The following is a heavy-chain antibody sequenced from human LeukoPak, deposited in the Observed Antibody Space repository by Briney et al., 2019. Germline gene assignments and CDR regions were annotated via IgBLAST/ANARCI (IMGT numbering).Heavy chain of an antibody. CDR1: GFTFINAW. CDR3: AREGDSSSVGWFDP. CDR2: IYHSGRT. V-gene: IGHV4-38-2*01. D-gene: IGHD6-13*01. J-gene: IGHJ5*02. Sequence: GSLRLSCAASGFTFINAWMAWVRQPPGKGLEWIGSIYHSGRTYYNPSLKSRVTISVDTSKNQFSLKLSSVTAADTAVYYCAREGDSSSVGWFDPWGQGTLVTVSS.